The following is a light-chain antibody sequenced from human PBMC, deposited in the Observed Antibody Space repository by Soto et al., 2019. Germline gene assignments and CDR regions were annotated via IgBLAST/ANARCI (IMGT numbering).Light chain of an antibody. CDR1: QSISSW. CDR2: KAS. Sequence: DIQMTQSPSTLSASVGDRVTITCRASQSISSWLAWYQQKPGKAPKLLIYKASSLESGVPSRFSGSGSGTEFTLTISSLQPDDFATYYCQQGRAFGQGTEVEIK. CDR3: QQGRA. V-gene: IGKV1-5*03. J-gene: IGKJ1*01.